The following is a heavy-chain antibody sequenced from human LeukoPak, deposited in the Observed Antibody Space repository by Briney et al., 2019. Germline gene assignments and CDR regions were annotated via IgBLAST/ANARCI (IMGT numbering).Heavy chain of an antibody. J-gene: IGHJ4*02. CDR3: ARESCGGDCYSRTFDY. Sequence: PSETLSLTCTVSGGSISSYYWSWIRRPAGKGLEWIGRIYTSGSTNYNPSLKSRVTMSVDTSKNQFSLKLSSVTAADTAVYYCARESCGGDCYSRTFDYWGQGTLVTVSS. CDR1: GGSISSYY. V-gene: IGHV4-4*07. CDR2: IYTSGST. D-gene: IGHD2-21*02.